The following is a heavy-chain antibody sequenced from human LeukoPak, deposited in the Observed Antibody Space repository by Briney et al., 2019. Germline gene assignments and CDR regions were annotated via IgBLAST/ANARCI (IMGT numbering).Heavy chain of an antibody. V-gene: IGHV3-15*01. CDR3: TTDKVVVAAAPIDY. J-gene: IGHJ4*02. CDR1: GFTFSNAW. D-gene: IGHD2-15*01. CDR2: IKSKTDGGTT. Sequence: TGGSLRLSCAASGFTFSNAWMSWVRQAPGKGLEWVGRIKSKTDGGTTDYAAPVKGRFTISRDDSKKTLYLQMNSLKTEDTAVYFCTTDKVVVAAAPIDYWGQGTLVTVSS.